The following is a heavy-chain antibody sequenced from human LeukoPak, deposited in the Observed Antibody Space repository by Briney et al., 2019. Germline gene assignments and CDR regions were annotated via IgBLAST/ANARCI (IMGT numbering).Heavy chain of an antibody. CDR2: IYYSGST. CDR1: GGYISSYY. D-gene: IGHD6-19*01. J-gene: IGHJ4*02. CDR3: ARVELLGSSGWPFDY. Sequence: SETLSVTCTGSGGYISSYYWSWIRQPPGKGLEWIGYIYYSGSTNYNPSLKSRVTISVDTSKNQFSLKLSSVTAADTAVYYCARVELLGSSGWPFDYWGQGTLVTVSS. V-gene: IGHV4-59*01.